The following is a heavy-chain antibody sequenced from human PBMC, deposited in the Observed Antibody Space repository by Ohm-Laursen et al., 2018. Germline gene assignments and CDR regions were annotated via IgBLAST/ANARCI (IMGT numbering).Heavy chain of an antibody. CDR2: MNPNSGNA. V-gene: IGHV1-8*01. CDR1: GYTFTSYD. D-gene: IGHD4-17*01. J-gene: IGHJ4*02. Sequence: SVKVSCKVSGYTFTSYDINWVRQATGQGLEWMGWMNPNSGNAGYAQKFQGRVTMTRDTSISAAYMELSSLRSEDTAVYYCALDYGDRQFDYWGQGTLVTVSS. CDR3: ALDYGDRQFDY.